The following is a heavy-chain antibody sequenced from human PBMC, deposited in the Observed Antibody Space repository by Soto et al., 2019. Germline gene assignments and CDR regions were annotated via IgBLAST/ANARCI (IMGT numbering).Heavy chain of an antibody. CDR3: AYSSGWWRLDV. Sequence: QVHLQESGPGLVKPSGTLSLTCGVSVGSINNGYWWTWVRQPPGKGLEWIGEKHHSGSTNYNLSLKSRGSISLAKSKNQFSLILSSVTAADTAVYYCAYSSGWWRLDVWGQGTTVTVSS. D-gene: IGHD6-19*01. V-gene: IGHV4-4*02. CDR2: KHHSGST. J-gene: IGHJ6*02. CDR1: VGSINNGYW.